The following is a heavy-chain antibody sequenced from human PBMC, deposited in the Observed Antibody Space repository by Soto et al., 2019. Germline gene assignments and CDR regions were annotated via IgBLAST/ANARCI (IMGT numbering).Heavy chain of an antibody. Sequence: QVQLQESGPGLVKPSETLSLTCTVSGGSISSYYWSWIRQPPGKGLEWIGYIYYSGSTNYNPSLKSRVTISVDTSKNQFSLKLSSVTAADTAVYYCARHSSGWLAGWYFDLWGRGTLVTVSS. CDR3: ARHSSGWLAGWYFDL. V-gene: IGHV4-59*01. CDR2: IYYSGST. D-gene: IGHD6-19*01. CDR1: GGSISSYY. J-gene: IGHJ2*01.